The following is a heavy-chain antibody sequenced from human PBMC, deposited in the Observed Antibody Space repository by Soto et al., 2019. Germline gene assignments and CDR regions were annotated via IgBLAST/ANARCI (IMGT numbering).Heavy chain of an antibody. D-gene: IGHD1-26*01. CDR2: ISGSGGST. CDR1: GFTFSSYA. V-gene: IGHV3-23*01. Sequence: EVQLLESGGGLVQPGGSLRLSCAASGFTFSSYAMSWVRQAPGKGLEWVSAISGSGGSTYYADSVKGRFTISRDNSKNTLYLQMNSLRAEDTAVFYCAKVGSRVGATHNDYWGQGTLVTVSS. CDR3: AKVGSRVGATHNDY. J-gene: IGHJ4*02.